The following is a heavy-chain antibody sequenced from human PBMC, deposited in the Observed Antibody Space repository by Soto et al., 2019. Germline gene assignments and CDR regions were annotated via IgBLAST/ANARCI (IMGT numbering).Heavy chain of an antibody. CDR1: GFSLSTSGVG. CDR3: AHSNADSSGWPHIYYYYGMDV. V-gene: IGHV2-5*01. Sequence: SGPTLVNPTQTLTLTCTFSGFSLSTSGVGVGWIRQPPGKALEWLALIYWNDDKRYSPSLKSRLTITKDTSKNQVVLTMTNMDPVDTATYYCAHSNADSSGWPHIYYYYGMDVWGQGTTVTVSS. J-gene: IGHJ6*02. CDR2: IYWNDDK. D-gene: IGHD6-19*01.